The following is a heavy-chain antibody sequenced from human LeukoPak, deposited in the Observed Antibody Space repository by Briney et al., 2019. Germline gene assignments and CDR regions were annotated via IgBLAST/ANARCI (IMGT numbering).Heavy chain of an antibody. CDR3: ATAPLILGASPYFDY. V-gene: IGHV1-24*01. Sequence: ASVKVCCNVSGYTFTEFSIHWMRHAPGQGLEWMGGFDPEDGETIYTQKFQCRVTMTEDTSTDTAYMELSRLRSEDTAVYYCATAPLILGASPYFDYWGQGTLVTVSS. D-gene: IGHD1-26*01. J-gene: IGHJ4*02. CDR1: GYTFTEFS. CDR2: FDPEDGET.